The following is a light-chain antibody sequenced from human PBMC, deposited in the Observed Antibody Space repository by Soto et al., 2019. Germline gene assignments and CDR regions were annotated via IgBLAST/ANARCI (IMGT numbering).Light chain of an antibody. J-gene: IGKJ5*01. CDR2: DAS. V-gene: IGKV3-11*01. CDR1: QSVSSY. CDR3: QHRSSWAPT. Sequence: EMVLSQAPPTLSLSPGERATFSCRASQSVSSYLAWYRQKPGQAPRLLIYDASNRATGIPARFSGSGSGTDFTLTTSSLEPEAFAVYYCQHRSSWAPTFGEGTRLEIK.